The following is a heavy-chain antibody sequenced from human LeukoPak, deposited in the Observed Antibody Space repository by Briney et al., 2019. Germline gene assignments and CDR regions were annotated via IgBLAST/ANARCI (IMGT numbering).Heavy chain of an antibody. V-gene: IGHV4-30-4*08. CDR2: IYYSGST. CDR3: AREGGHYYYYGMDV. J-gene: IGHJ6*02. CDR1: GGSISSGDYY. D-gene: IGHD1-26*01. Sequence: PSETLSLTCTVSGGSISSGDYYWSWIRQLPGKGLEWIGYIYYSGSTYYNPSLKSRVTISVDTSKNQFSLKLSSVTAADTAVYYCAREGGHYYYYGMDVWGQGTTVTVSS.